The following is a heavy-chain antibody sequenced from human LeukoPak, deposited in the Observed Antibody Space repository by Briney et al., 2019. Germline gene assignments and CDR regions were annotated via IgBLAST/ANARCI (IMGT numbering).Heavy chain of an antibody. CDR3: ARAGVAAQSDY. Sequence: SETLSLTCTVSGGSISSGSYYWSWLRQPAGKGLEWIGRIYTSGSTNYNPSLKSRVTISVDTSKNQFSLKLSSVTAADTAVYYCARAGVAAQSDYWGQGTLVTVSS. CDR1: GGSISSGSYY. CDR2: IYTSGST. D-gene: IGHD6-6*01. V-gene: IGHV4-61*02. J-gene: IGHJ4*02.